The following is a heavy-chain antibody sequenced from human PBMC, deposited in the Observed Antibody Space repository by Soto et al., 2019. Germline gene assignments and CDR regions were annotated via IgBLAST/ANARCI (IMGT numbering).Heavy chain of an antibody. Sequence: PGGSLRLSCAASGFTFSSYAMHWVRQAPGKGLEWVAVISYDGSNKYYADSVKGRFTISRDNSKNTLYLQMNSLRAEDTAVYYCARDSGPGCISTSCYVVPHGMDVWGRGTTVTVSS. J-gene: IGHJ6*02. CDR2: ISYDGSNK. D-gene: IGHD2-2*01. CDR3: ARDSGPGCISTSCYVVPHGMDV. CDR1: GFTFSSYA. V-gene: IGHV3-30-3*01.